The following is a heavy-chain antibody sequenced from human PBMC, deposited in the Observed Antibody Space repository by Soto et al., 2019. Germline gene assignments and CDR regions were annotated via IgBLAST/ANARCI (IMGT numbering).Heavy chain of an antibody. CDR2: ISYSGFT. D-gene: IGHD1-26*01. J-gene: IGHJ4*02. Sequence: SETLSLTCIVSGGSMSGYYWSWIRQPPGKGLEWIGYISYSGFTNYNPSLKSRVTISLDTSSNQFSLRLSSVTAADTAVYYCARSAVQGGIVGAPTYWGQGTLVTVSS. V-gene: IGHV4-59*08. CDR1: GGSMSGYY. CDR3: ARSAVQGGIVGAPTY.